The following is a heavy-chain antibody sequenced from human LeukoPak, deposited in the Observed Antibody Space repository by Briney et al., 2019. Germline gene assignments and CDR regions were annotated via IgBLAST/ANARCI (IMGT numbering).Heavy chain of an antibody. CDR1: GYTFTGYY. Sequence: GASVKVSCKASGYTFTGYYMHWVRQAPGQGLEWMGWINPNSGGTNYAQKIQGRVTMTRDTSISTAYMELSRLRSDDTAVYYCARDQRPRRDGYNYGYWGQGTLVTVSS. V-gene: IGHV1-2*02. CDR3: ARDQRPRRDGYNYGY. J-gene: IGHJ4*02. D-gene: IGHD5-24*01. CDR2: INPNSGGT.